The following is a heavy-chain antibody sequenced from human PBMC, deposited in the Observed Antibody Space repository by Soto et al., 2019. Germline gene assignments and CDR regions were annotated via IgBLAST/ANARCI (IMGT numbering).Heavy chain of an antibody. Sequence: LSLTCAVSGYSISSGYYWGWIRQPPGKGLEWIGSIYHSGSTYYNPSLKSRVTISVDTSKNQFSLKLSSVTAADTAVYYCAVDGYNAPLDYWGQGTLVTVSS. CDR3: AVDGYNAPLDY. CDR2: IYHSGST. J-gene: IGHJ4*02. D-gene: IGHD5-12*01. CDR1: GYSISSGYY. V-gene: IGHV4-38-2*01.